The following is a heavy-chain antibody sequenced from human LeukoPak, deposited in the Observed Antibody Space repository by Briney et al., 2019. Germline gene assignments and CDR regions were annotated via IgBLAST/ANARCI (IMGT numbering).Heavy chain of an antibody. D-gene: IGHD3-16*01. Sequence: GGSLRLSCAASGFTFSSYGMHWVRQAPGKGLEWVAVISYDGSNKYYADSVKGRFTISRDNSKNTLYLQMNSLRAEDTAVYYCAKDRGVGVDYFDYWGQGTLVTVSS. V-gene: IGHV3-30*18. J-gene: IGHJ4*02. CDR1: GFTFSSYG. CDR2: ISYDGSNK. CDR3: AKDRGVGVDYFDY.